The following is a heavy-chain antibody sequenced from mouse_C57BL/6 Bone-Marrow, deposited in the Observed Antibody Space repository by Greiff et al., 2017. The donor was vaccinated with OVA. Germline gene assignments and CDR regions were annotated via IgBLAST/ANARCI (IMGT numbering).Heavy chain of an antibody. CDR1: EYEFPSHD. CDR2: INSDGGST. CDR3: ARQDYYGSSYRYFDY. Sequence: EVMLVESGGGLVQPGESLKLSCESNEYEFPSHDMSWVRKTPEKRLELVAAINSDGGSTYYPDTMERRFIISRDNTKKTLYLQMSSLRSEDTALYYCARQDYYGSSYRYFDYWGQGTTLTVSS. D-gene: IGHD1-1*01. V-gene: IGHV5-2*01. J-gene: IGHJ2*01.